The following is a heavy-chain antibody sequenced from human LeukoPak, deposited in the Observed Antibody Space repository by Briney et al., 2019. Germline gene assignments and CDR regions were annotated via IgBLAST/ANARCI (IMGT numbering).Heavy chain of an antibody. Sequence: GGSLRLSCAASGFTFSSYSMNWVRQAPGKGLEWVSYISSTATIYYADFLKGRFTISRDNAKNSLYLQMNSLRAEDTAVYYCARVGSHRNSGHDSWGQGTLVTVSS. CDR1: GFTFSSYS. D-gene: IGHD5-12*01. V-gene: IGHV3-48*04. CDR2: ISSTATI. CDR3: ARVGSHRNSGHDS. J-gene: IGHJ5*01.